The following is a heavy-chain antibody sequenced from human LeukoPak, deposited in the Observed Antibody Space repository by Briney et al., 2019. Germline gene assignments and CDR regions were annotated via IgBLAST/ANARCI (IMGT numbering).Heavy chain of an antibody. CDR2: IIPIFGTA. Sequence: ASVKVSCKASGYSFTGYYIHWVRQAPGQGLEWMGGIIPIFGTANYAQKFQGRVTITADKSTSTAYMELSSLRSEDTAVYYCARGGITENWFDPWGQGTLVTVSS. D-gene: IGHD1-20*01. CDR3: ARGGITENWFDP. V-gene: IGHV1-69*06. CDR1: GYSFTGYY. J-gene: IGHJ5*02.